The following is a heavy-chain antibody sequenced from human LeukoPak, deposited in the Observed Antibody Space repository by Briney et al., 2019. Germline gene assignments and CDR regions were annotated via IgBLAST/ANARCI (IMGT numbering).Heavy chain of an antibody. Sequence: PGGSLRLSCAASGFTFSSYSMNWVRQAPGKGLEWVSSISSSSSYIYYADSVKGRFTISRDNAKNSLYLQMSSLRAEDTAVYYCARDSQYYYDSSGYKFWGQGTMVTVSS. D-gene: IGHD3-22*01. V-gene: IGHV3-21*01. CDR2: ISSSSSYI. CDR1: GFTFSSYS. J-gene: IGHJ3*01. CDR3: ARDSQYYYDSSGYKF.